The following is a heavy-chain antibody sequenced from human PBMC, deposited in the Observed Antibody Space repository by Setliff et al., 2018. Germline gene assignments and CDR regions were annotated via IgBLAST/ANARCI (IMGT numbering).Heavy chain of an antibody. Sequence: PGGSLRLSCAASGFTFSGYSMNWVRQAPGKWLEWVSSISSSSSYIYYADSVKGRFTISRDNAKNSLYLQMNSLIAEDTAVYYCARVPYYYYYYMDVWGKGTTVTVSS. J-gene: IGHJ6*03. CDR3: ARVPYYYYYYMDV. CDR2: ISSSSSYI. V-gene: IGHV3-21*01. CDR1: GFTFSGYS.